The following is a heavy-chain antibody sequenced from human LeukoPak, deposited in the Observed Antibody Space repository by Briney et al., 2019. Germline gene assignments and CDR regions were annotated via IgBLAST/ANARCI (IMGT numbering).Heavy chain of an antibody. CDR2: INQDGSRK. CDR3: AKGGAIAVVTFDY. D-gene: IGHD6-19*01. Sequence: GGSLRLSCAASGFAFSSHWMNWVRQAPGKGLEWVAIINQDGSRKSSADSVKGRFTISRDNSKNTLYLQMNSLRAEDTAVYYCAKGGAIAVVTFDYWGQGTLVTVSS. CDR1: GFAFSSHW. V-gene: IGHV3-7*03. J-gene: IGHJ4*02.